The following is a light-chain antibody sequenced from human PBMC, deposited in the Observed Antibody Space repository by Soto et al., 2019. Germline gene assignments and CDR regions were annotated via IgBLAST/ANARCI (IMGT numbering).Light chain of an antibody. CDR1: SSDVGSHNL. CDR2: EVS. CDR3: CSYRGSRAV. V-gene: IGLV2-23*02. Sequence: QSALTQPASVSGSPGQSITISSTGTSSDVGSHNLVSWYQQHPGQAPKLMIYEVSKRPLGVSTRFSASKSGNTASLTISGLQAEDEADYCCCSYRGSRAVFGGGTQLTVL. J-gene: IGLJ7*01.